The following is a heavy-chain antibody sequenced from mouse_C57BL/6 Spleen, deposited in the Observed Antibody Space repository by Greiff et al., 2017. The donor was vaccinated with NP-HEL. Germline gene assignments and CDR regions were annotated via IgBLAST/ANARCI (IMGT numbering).Heavy chain of an antibody. J-gene: IGHJ1*03. CDR2: IYPGDGDT. D-gene: IGHD1-1*01. Sequence: QVQLQQSGAELVKPGASVKISCKASGYAFSSYWMNWVKQRPGKGLEWIGQIYPGDGDTNYNGKFKGKATMTAYKSSSTAYMQLLSLTSEDSAVYFCARVTTVLDWYFDVWGTGTTVTVSS. V-gene: IGHV1-80*01. CDR3: ARVTTVLDWYFDV. CDR1: GYAFSSYW.